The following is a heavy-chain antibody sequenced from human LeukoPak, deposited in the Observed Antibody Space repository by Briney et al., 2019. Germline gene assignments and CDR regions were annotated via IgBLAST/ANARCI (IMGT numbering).Heavy chain of an antibody. Sequence: ASVKVSCKASGYTFTSYDINWVRQATGQGLEWMGWMNPNSGNTGYAQKFQGRVTMTRNTSISTAYMELSSLRSEDTAVYYCARGINPRYYDILTGYHYYYYYMDVWGKGTTVTISS. D-gene: IGHD3-9*01. V-gene: IGHV1-8*01. CDR1: GYTFTSYD. CDR2: MNPNSGNT. CDR3: ARGINPRYYDILTGYHYYYYYMDV. J-gene: IGHJ6*03.